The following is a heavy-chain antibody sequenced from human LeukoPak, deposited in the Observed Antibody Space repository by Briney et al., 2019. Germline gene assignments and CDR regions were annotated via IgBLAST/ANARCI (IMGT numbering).Heavy chain of an antibody. D-gene: IGHD2/OR15-2a*01. J-gene: IGHJ6*02. CDR1: GFPFSSYS. CDR3: AILRYFAMDV. V-gene: IGHV3-21*01. CDR2: ISSSSSYI. Sequence: PGGSLRLSCAASGFPFSSYSMHWVRQAPGKGLEWVSSISSSSSYIHYAHSVKGRFNIPRDHAKNSLYLQMNSPRADEPAVFFLAILRYFAMDVWGQGSTVTASS.